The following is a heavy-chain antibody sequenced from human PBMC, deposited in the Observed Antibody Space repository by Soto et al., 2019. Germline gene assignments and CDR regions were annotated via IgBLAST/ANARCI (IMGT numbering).Heavy chain of an antibody. CDR1: GGSIISYY. V-gene: IGHV4-59*01. CDR3: AREAGVRYPFDP. D-gene: IGHD2-2*02. Sequence: SETLSLTCTVYGGSIISYYWSWIRQPPGKGLEWIGYIYYSGSTNYNPSLKSRVTISVDTSKNQFSLRLSSVSAADTAMYYCAREAGVRYPFDPWGQGTLVTVSS. J-gene: IGHJ5*02. CDR2: IYYSGST.